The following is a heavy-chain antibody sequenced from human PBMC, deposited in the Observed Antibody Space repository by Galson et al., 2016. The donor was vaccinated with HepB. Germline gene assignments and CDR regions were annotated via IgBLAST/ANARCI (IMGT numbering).Heavy chain of an antibody. D-gene: IGHD6-6*01. CDR2: IRGSGGST. CDR3: AKSIVAAPPNRSYYYYGMDV. Sequence: SLRLSCAASGFTFSSYAMNWVRQAPGKGLEWVSSIRGSGGSTDYADSVKGRFTISRDNSENTLSLQMNSLRAEDTALYYCAKSIVAAPPNRSYYYYGMDVWGQGTTVTVSS. CDR1: GFTFSSYA. V-gene: IGHV3-23*01. J-gene: IGHJ6*02.